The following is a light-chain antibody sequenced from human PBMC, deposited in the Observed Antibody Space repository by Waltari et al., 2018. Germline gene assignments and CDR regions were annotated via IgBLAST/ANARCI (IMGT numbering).Light chain of an antibody. J-gene: IGKJ1*01. CDR2: GSS. CDR3: QQYSNWPPT. CDR1: RSISSS. Sequence: EIVMTQSPATLSVSPGERATLSCRASRSISSSLAWYQQKPGQAPRLLIYGSSTRATGIPARISGSGSGTELTLTISSLQSEDFAVYFCQQYSNWPPTFGQGTKVEIK. V-gene: IGKV3-15*01.